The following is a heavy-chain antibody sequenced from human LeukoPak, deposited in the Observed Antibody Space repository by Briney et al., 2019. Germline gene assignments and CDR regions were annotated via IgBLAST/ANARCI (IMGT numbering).Heavy chain of an antibody. CDR1: GFTFSSYW. CDR3: ARDPYSSGWYKDAFDI. J-gene: IGHJ3*02. Sequence: PGGSLRLSCAASGFTFSSYWMHWVRQAPGKGLVWVSRINSDGSSTNHADSVKGRFTISRDNAQNSLFLQLNSLRAEDTAVYYCARDPYSSGWYKDAFDIWGQGTMVTVSS. D-gene: IGHD6-19*01. V-gene: IGHV3-74*01. CDR2: INSDGSST.